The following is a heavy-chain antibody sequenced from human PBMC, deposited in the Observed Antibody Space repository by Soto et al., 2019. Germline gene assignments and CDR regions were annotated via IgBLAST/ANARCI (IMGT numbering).Heavy chain of an antibody. CDR1: GFTFSSCA. Sequence: LRLSCAASGFTFSSCAMNWVRQAPGKGLEWVSTISGSGESTYYADSVKGRFTISRDNSKSTLYLQMNSLRAEDTAVYYCAKDRWNYDYFDFWGQGTLVTVSS. CDR3: AKDRWNYDYFDF. V-gene: IGHV3-23*01. D-gene: IGHD1-7*01. J-gene: IGHJ4*02. CDR2: ISGSGEST.